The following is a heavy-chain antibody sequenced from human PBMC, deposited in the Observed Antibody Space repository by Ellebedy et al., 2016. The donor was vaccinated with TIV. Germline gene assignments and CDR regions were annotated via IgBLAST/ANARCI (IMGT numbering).Heavy chain of an antibody. V-gene: IGHV3-48*01. CDR1: GFTFSNYS. CDR2: ISSSSGTI. CDR3: ARDVTAAAGTGLDY. Sequence: GESLKISCAASGFTFSNYSMNWVRQAPGKGLECVSYISSSSGTIYYADSVKGRFTISRDNAKNSLYLQMNSLRAEDTAVYYCARDVTAAAGTGLDYWGQGTLVTVSS. D-gene: IGHD6-13*01. J-gene: IGHJ4*02.